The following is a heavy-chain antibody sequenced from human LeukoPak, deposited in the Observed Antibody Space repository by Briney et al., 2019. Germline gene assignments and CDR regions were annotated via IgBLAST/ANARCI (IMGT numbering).Heavy chain of an antibody. J-gene: IGHJ4*02. CDR2: MSHDGTNK. Sequence: GGSLRLSCAASGFPFSGYAMHWVRQAPGKGLEWVAVMSHDGTNKYYADSVKGRFTISRDNAKNSLYLQMNSLRAEDTAVYYCAGDNYYESSGFDYWGQGTLVTVSS. CDR3: AGDNYYESSGFDY. V-gene: IGHV3-30-3*01. CDR1: GFPFSGYA. D-gene: IGHD3-22*01.